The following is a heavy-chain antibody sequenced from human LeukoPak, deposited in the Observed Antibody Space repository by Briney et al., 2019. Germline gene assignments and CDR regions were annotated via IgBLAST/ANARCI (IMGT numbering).Heavy chain of an antibody. V-gene: IGHV4-39*01. CDR3: ARQSGFYSNSSYYYYGMDV. CDR1: GGSISSSSYY. CDR2: IYYSGST. D-gene: IGHD4-11*01. J-gene: IGHJ6*02. Sequence: PSETLSLTCTVSGGSISSSSYYWGWIRQPPGKGLEWIGSIYYSGSTYYNPSLKSRVIISVDTSKNQFSLKLSSVTAADTAVYYCARQSGFYSNSSYYYYGMDVWGQGTTVTVSS.